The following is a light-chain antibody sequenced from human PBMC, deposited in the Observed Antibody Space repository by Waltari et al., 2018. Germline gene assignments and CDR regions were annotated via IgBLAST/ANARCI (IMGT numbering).Light chain of an antibody. J-gene: IGKJ3*01. CDR1: QSVSSSY. CDR2: GAS. V-gene: IGKV3-20*01. CDR3: QQYGSSPGT. Sequence: EIVLTQSPGTLSLSPGERATLSCRASQSVSSSYLAWYQQKPGQAPRLLIYGASSRATGIPDMFSGSGSGTDFTLTISRLEPEDFAVYYCQQYGSSPGTFGPGTKVYIK.